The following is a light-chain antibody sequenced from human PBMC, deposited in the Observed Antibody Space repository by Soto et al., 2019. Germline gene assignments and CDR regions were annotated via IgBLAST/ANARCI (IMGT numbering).Light chain of an antibody. CDR1: SSDVGGYNY. CDR2: DVS. J-gene: IGLJ3*02. CDR3: CSYAGSYTCV. V-gene: IGLV2-11*01. Sequence: QSALPQPRSVSGSPGQSVTISCTGTSSDVGGYNYVSWYQQHPGKAPKLMIYDVSKRPSGVPDRFSGSKSGNTASLTISGLQAEAEADYYCCSYAGSYTCVLGGGTPLTVL.